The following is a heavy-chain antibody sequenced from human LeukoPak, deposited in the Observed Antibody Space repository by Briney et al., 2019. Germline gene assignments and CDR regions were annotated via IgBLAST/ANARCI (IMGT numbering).Heavy chain of an antibody. V-gene: IGHV3-30*18. CDR3: AKLRELVTYYYYYGLDV. CDR1: GFTFSNYG. D-gene: IGHD1-1*01. CDR2: ISYDGVNK. J-gene: IGHJ6*02. Sequence: GGSLRLSCAASGFTFSNYGMHWVRQAPGKGLEWVALISYDGVNKYYADSVKGRFTISRDNSKNTLYLRMNSLRVEDTALYYCAKLRELVTYYYYYGLDVWGQGTAVTVSS.